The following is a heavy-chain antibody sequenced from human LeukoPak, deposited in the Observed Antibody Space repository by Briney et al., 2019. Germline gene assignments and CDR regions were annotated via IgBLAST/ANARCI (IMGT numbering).Heavy chain of an antibody. J-gene: IGHJ5*02. CDR2: ISNSGSII. CDR3: ARDSYGITGTLGP. D-gene: IGHD1-7*01. CDR1: GFTISDYY. V-gene: IGHV3-11*01. Sequence: PGGSLRLSCAASGFTISDYYMSRIRQAPGKGLEWVSYISNSGSIIFYADPVKGRFTISRDNAKNSLYLQMNSLRAEDTAVYYCARDSYGITGTLGPWGQGTLVTVSS.